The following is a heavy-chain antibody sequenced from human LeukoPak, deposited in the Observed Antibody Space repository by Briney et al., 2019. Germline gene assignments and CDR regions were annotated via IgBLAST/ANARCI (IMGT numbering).Heavy chain of an antibody. J-gene: IGHJ3*02. V-gene: IGHV3-7*01. CDR3: AREIDI. CDR1: GFIFSDYW. CDR2: IKYDGSEK. Sequence: GGSLRLSCEASGFIFSDYWMTWVRQAPGKGLEWVANIKYDGSEKYCVDSVKGRFTISRDNAKNSLYLQMNSLRAEDTAVYYCAREIDIWGQGTMVTVSS.